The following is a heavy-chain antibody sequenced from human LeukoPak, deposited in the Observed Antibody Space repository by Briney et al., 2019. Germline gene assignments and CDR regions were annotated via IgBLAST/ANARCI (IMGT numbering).Heavy chain of an antibody. J-gene: IGHJ5*02. D-gene: IGHD6-13*01. CDR3: ARKPSSSWYNWFDP. CDR1: GYSFSNYC. Sequence: PGESLKISCKGSGYSFSNYCIVWVRQMPGKGLERMGSIYPGDSETRYSPSFQGQVTISADKSISTAYLQWNSLKASDTAMYYCARKPSSSWYNWFDPWGQGTLVTVSS. V-gene: IGHV5-51*01. CDR2: IYPGDSET.